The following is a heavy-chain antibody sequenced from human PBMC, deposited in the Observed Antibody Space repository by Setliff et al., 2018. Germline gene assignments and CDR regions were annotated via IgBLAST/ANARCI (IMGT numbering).Heavy chain of an antibody. CDR1: GFIFDDYA. V-gene: IGHV3-9*01. D-gene: IGHD3-10*01. Sequence: LSLSCAASGFIFDDYAMHWVRQAPGKGLEWVSGIRAGSDNIAYADSVKGRVTMTRDTSITTVYMDLSSLKSDDTAVYYCARGTDYHGSGSYWAKDVWGKGTTVTVSS. CDR2: IRAGSDNI. CDR3: ARGTDYHGSGSYWAKDV. J-gene: IGHJ6*04.